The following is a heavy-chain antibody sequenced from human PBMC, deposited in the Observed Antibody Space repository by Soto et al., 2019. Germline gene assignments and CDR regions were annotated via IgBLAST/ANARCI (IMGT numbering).Heavy chain of an antibody. D-gene: IGHD3-16*02. V-gene: IGHV4-31*03. CDR1: GGSITSANYY. Sequence: QVQLQESGPGLVKPSQTLSLSCSISGGSITSANYYWTWIRLFPGKGLEWIGYIYSSGTTHSNPSLTCRATISLDTSNDQFSLEVKSATAADTAVYYCARMGLHLGELSRNWFDPWGQGSRVTVSS. J-gene: IGHJ5*02. CDR2: IYSSGTT. CDR3: ARMGLHLGELSRNWFDP.